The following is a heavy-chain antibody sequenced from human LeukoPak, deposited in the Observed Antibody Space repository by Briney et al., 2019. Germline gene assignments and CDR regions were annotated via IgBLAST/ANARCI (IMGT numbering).Heavy chain of an antibody. CDR2: IYYSGST. CDR1: GGSISSGGYY. CDR3: ASFTYYYDSSGEDY. Sequence: SEALSLTCTVSGGSISSGGYYWSWIRQHPGKGLEWIGYIYYSGSTYYNPSLKSRVTISVDTSKNQFSLKLSSVTAADTAVYYCASFTYYYDSSGEDYWGQGTLVTVSS. D-gene: IGHD3-22*01. V-gene: IGHV4-31*03. J-gene: IGHJ4*02.